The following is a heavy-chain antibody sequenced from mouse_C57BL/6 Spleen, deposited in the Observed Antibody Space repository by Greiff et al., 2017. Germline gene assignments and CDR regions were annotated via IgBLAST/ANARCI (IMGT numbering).Heavy chain of an antibody. CDR1: GFTFSDYG. CDR3: ARFQGLGATDY. J-gene: IGHJ4*01. Sequence: EVKLMESGGGLVKPGGSLKLSCAASGFTFSDYGMHWVRQAPEKGLEWVAYISSGSSTIYYADTVKGRFTISRDNAKNTLFLQMTSLRSEDTAMYYCARFQGLGATDYWGQGTSVTVSS. D-gene: IGHD4-1*01. V-gene: IGHV5-17*01. CDR2: ISSGSSTI.